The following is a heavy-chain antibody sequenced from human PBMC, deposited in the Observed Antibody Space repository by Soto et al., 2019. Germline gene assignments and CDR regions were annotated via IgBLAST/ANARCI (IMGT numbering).Heavy chain of an antibody. CDR3: AGQDTSGFLRYFDN. CDR1: GGTLSSFINYP. D-gene: IGHD3-3*01. J-gene: IGHJ4*02. V-gene: IGHV1-69*06. Sequence: QMQLVQSGAEVKKPGSSVNVSCKASGGTLSSFINYPINWVRQAPGQGLEWMGGIVPNVGTVNYAQKFQGRVTINANKSTGTAYTELSSLRSEDTALYYGAGQDTSGFLRYFDNWGQGTLLTDST. CDR2: IVPNVGTV.